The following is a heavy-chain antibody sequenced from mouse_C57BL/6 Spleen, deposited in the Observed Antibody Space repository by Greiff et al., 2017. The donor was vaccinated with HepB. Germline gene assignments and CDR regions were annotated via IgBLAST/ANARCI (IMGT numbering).Heavy chain of an antibody. CDR2: IYPGSGNT. CDR3: ARWLLRGYAMDY. D-gene: IGHD2-3*01. V-gene: IGHV1-76*01. J-gene: IGHJ4*01. CDR1: GYTFTDYY. Sequence: VQLQQSGAELVRPGASVKLSCKASGYTFTDYYINWVKQRPGQGLVWIARIYPGSGNTYYNEKFKGKATLTAEKSSSTAYMQLSSLTSEDSAVYFCARWLLRGYAMDYWGQGTSVTVSS.